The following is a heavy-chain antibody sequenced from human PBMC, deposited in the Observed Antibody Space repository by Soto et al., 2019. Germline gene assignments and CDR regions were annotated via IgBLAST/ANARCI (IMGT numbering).Heavy chain of an antibody. Sequence: GASVKVSCKASGYTFTSYDINCVRQATGQGLEWMGWMNPNSGNTGYAQKFQGRVTMTRNTSISTAYMELSSLRSEDTAVYYCARGSVIAAAGTNFDYWGQGTLVTVSS. D-gene: IGHD6-13*01. J-gene: IGHJ4*02. CDR2: MNPNSGNT. CDR3: ARGSVIAAAGTNFDY. V-gene: IGHV1-8*01. CDR1: GYTFTSYD.